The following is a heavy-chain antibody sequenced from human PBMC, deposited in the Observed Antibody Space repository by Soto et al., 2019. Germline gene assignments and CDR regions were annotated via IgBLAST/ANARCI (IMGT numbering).Heavy chain of an antibody. J-gene: IGHJ6*02. CDR2: ITDTGGDR. Sequence: GGSLKVSCITSGATFRSRAMSWVRQAPGEGLEWVSVITDTGGDRKYADSVRGRFTISRDNSKNTLYLQMSGLRVEDSAVYYGAKDFQNGMDGCGQGKRVRVSS. CDR3: AKDFQNGMDG. V-gene: IGHV3-23*01. CDR1: GATFRSRA.